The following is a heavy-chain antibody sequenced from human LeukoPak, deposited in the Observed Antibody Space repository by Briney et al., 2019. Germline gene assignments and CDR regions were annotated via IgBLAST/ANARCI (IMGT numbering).Heavy chain of an antibody. CDR2: MYYSGST. J-gene: IGHJ5*02. D-gene: IGHD3-22*01. Sequence: SQTLSLTCTVSGGSISSGDYSWSWIRQPPGKGLEWIAHMYYSGSTYYNPSLKSRVTMSADTSKNQLTLKLSSVTAADTAVYYCARPYYYDSRIDPWGQGILVTVSS. CDR3: ARPYYYDSRIDP. CDR1: GGSISSGDYS. V-gene: IGHV4-30-4*01.